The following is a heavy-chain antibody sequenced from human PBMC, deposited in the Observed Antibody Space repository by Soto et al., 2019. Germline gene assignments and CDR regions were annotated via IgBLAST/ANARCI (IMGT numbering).Heavy chain of an antibody. V-gene: IGHV3-23*01. CDR1: GFTFSNYA. J-gene: IGHJ4*02. CDR2: LSDTT. CDR3: ARSLGPSRHFFDH. Sequence: EVQLLDSGGDLVQPGGSLRLSCAASGFTFSNYAMSWVRQAPGKGLEWVSTLSDTTYYADSVRGRFTISRDTSESTLXXXXXXXXXEXXXVYXCARSLGPSRHFFDHWGQGTLVTVSS. D-gene: IGHD3-16*01.